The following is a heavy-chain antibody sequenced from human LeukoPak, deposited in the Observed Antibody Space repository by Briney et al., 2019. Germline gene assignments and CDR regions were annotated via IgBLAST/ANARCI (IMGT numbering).Heavy chain of an antibody. CDR3: ARASTVDYFDY. CDR2: IYYSGST. J-gene: IGHJ4*02. Sequence: SETLSLTCAVSGGSISSGGYSWSWIRQPPGKGLEWIGYIYYSGSTYYNPSLKSRVTISVDTSKNQFSLKLSSVTAADTAVYYCARASTVDYFDYWGQGTLVTVSS. CDR1: GGSISSGGYS. D-gene: IGHD4-17*01. V-gene: IGHV4-30-4*07.